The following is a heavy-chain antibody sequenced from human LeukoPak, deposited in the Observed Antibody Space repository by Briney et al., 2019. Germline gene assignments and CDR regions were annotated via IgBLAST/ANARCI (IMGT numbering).Heavy chain of an antibody. CDR3: ANDDFSGYHY. D-gene: IGHD3/OR15-3a*01. CDR1: GFTFSRYW. CDR2: IKEDGSDE. Sequence: GASLRLSCAASGFTFSRYWMSWVRQAPGKGLEWVANIKEDGSDENFVDSVKGRFTISRDNAKNSVYLQMNSLRVEDSAVYYCANDDFSGYHYWGQGTLVTVSS. J-gene: IGHJ4*02. V-gene: IGHV3-7*01.